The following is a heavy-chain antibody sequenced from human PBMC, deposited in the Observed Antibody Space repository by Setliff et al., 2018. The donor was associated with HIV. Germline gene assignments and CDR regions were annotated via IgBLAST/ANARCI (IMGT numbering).Heavy chain of an antibody. J-gene: IGHJ6*02. V-gene: IGHV6-1*01. CDR2: TYYRYKWYN. CDR3: AISPSYSSSSYYYYGMDV. D-gene: IGHD6-6*01. CDR1: GDSVSSNSAA. Sequence: SQTLSLPCAISGDSVSSNSAAWNWIRQSPSRGLEWLGRTYYRYKWYNDYAVSVKSRITINPDKSKKQFSLQLNSVAPEDTAVYYCAISPSYSSSSYYYYGMDVWGQGTTVTVSS.